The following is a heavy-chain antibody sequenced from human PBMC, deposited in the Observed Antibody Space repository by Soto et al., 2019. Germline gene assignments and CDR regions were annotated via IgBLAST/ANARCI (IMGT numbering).Heavy chain of an antibody. CDR1: GLTFRSYA. CDR2: ISGSGGNT. CDR3: TKDLLLYGTGSTDFWLVP. Sequence: REYLILSCAASGLTFRSYAMTWVRQAPGKGLEWVSTISGSGGNTYYADSVEGRFTISRDNSRNTLYLQMNSLRAEDTAVYYCTKDLLLYGTGSTDFWLVPWGQGILVTV. V-gene: IGHV3-23*01. J-gene: IGHJ5*02. D-gene: IGHD3-10*01.